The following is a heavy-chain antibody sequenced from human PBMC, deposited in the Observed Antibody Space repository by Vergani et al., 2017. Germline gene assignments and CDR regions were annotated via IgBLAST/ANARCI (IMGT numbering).Heavy chain of an antibody. Sequence: QVQLQESGPGLVKPPGTLSLTCAVSGGSISSSNWWSWVRQPPGKGLEWIGEIYHSGSTNYNPSLKSRVTIPVDKSKNQFSLKLSSVTAADTAVYYCARVGVATIKGGWFDPWGQGTLVTVSS. J-gene: IGHJ5*02. D-gene: IGHD5-12*01. CDR3: ARVGVATIKGGWFDP. CDR1: GGSISSSNW. V-gene: IGHV4-4*03. CDR2: IYHSGST.